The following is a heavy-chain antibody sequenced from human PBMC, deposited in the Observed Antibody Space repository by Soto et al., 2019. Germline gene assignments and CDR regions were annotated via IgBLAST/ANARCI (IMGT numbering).Heavy chain of an antibody. J-gene: IGHJ6*03. Sequence: EVQLLESGGGLVQPGGSLRLSCAASGFTFSTYAMSWVRQAPGKGLEWVSTITTSGGNTYYADSVQGRVTISRDNSKNTLYLQMNSLRAEDTAVYYCAGRYCTNGVCYTNYYYYIDVWGKGTTVTVSS. CDR3: AGRYCTNGVCYTNYYYYIDV. CDR1: GFTFSTYA. V-gene: IGHV3-23*01. CDR2: ITTSGGNT. D-gene: IGHD2-8*01.